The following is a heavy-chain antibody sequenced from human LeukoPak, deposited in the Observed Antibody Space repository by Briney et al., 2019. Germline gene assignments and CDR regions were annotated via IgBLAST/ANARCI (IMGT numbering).Heavy chain of an antibody. D-gene: IGHD5-12*01. CDR3: ATLYQLGYSGYDYSEGRVDY. CDR2: ISYDGSNK. Sequence: GGSLRLSCAASGFTFSSYGMHWVRQAPGKGLEWVAVISYDGSNKYYADSVKGRFTISRDNSKNTPYLQMNSLRAEDTAVYYCATLYQLGYSGYDYSEGRVDYWGQGTLVTVSS. V-gene: IGHV3-30*03. CDR1: GFTFSSYG. J-gene: IGHJ4*02.